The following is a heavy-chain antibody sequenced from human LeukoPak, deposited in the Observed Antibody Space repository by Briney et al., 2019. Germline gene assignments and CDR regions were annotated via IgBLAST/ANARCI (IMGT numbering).Heavy chain of an antibody. V-gene: IGHV4-59*12. CDR2: SSDTGTT. CDR3: ATGYYEPFEK. Sequence: ASETLSLTCTVSGGSISSYCWNWIRQPPGKGPEWIGCSSDTGTTKYNPAFKSRVTISVDTSKNQFSLKLTSVTAADTAVYFCATGYYEPFEKWGQGTLVSVSS. CDR1: GGSISSYC. J-gene: IGHJ4*02. D-gene: IGHD3-22*01.